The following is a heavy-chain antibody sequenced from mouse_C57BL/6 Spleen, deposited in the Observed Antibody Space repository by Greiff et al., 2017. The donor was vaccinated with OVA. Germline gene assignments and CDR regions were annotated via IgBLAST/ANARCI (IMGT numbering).Heavy chain of an antibody. Sequence: EVKVVESGGGLVKPGGSLKLSCAASGFTFSDYGMHWVRQAPEKGLEWVAYISSGSSTIYYADTVKGRFTISRDNAKNTLFLQMTSLRSEDTAMYYCARAAYYSNYDAMDYWGQGTSVTVSS. CDR2: ISSGSSTI. CDR1: GFTFSDYG. J-gene: IGHJ4*01. D-gene: IGHD2-5*01. V-gene: IGHV5-17*01. CDR3: ARAAYYSNYDAMDY.